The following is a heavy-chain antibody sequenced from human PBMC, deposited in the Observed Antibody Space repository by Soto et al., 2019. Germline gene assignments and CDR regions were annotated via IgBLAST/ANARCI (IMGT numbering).Heavy chain of an antibody. CDR1: GFTFSSYA. Sequence: PGGSLRLSCAASGFTFSSYAMSWVRQAPGKGLEWVSAIIGSGGSTYYADSVKGRFTISRDNSKNTLYLQMNSLRAEDTAVYYCAKDRGDIVVVVAASPAFDIWGQGTMVTVSS. CDR2: IIGSGGST. J-gene: IGHJ3*02. CDR3: AKDRGDIVVVVAASPAFDI. D-gene: IGHD2-15*01. V-gene: IGHV3-23*01.